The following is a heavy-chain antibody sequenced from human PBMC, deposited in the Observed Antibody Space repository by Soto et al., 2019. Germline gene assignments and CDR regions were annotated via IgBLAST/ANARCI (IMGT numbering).Heavy chain of an antibody. CDR3: ERPTMVTASYFDF. CDR1: GFTFSHQS. V-gene: IGHV3-21*01. Sequence: PXVCLTLSFASSGFTFSHQSMNWVRQAPGKGLEWVSSISSSSSFILYADSVKGRFTISRDNAKNSLYLQMNSLRVDDTAVYYCERPTMVTASYFDFWGQGIMVTVS. CDR2: ISSSSSFI. J-gene: IGHJ4*02. D-gene: IGHD4-17*01.